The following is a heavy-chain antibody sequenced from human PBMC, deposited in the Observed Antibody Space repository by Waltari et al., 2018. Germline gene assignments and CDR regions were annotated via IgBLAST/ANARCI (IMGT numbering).Heavy chain of an antibody. Sequence: EVQLLESGGGLVQPGGSLRLSCAASGFTFSSYAMSWVRQAPGKGLEWVSAISGSGGSTYYADSVKGRFTISRDNSKNTLYLQMNSLRAEDTAVYYCAKDPLRYFDWLENYYGMDVWGQGTMVTVSS. V-gene: IGHV3-23*01. CDR1: GFTFSSYA. CDR2: ISGSGGST. CDR3: AKDPLRYFDWLENYYGMDV. D-gene: IGHD3-9*01. J-gene: IGHJ6*02.